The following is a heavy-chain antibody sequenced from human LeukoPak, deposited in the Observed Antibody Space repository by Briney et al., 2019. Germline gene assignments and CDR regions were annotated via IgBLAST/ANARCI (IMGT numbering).Heavy chain of an antibody. D-gene: IGHD6-19*01. CDR3: ARDIAVAGFDY. CDR1: GFTFSSYS. Sequence: GGSLRLSCAASGFTFSSYSMNWVRQAPGRGLEGVSSISSSSSYLYYADSVKGRFTISRDNAKNSLYLQMNSLRAEDTAVYYCARDIAVAGFDYWGQGTLVTVSS. J-gene: IGHJ4*02. CDR2: ISSSSSYL. V-gene: IGHV3-21*01.